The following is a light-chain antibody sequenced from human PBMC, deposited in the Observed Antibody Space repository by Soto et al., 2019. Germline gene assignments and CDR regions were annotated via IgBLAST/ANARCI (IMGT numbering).Light chain of an antibody. J-gene: IGKJ1*01. CDR3: QQYNNS. V-gene: IGKV1-5*03. CDR1: QSISTW. CDR2: KPS. Sequence: DIQMTQFPSTLSASVGDRVTITCRASQSISTWLAWYQQKPRKAPKLLIYKPSSLESGVPSRFSGSGSGTEFPLTPSNLQPDDFASYYGQQYNNSFGEGTKVEI.